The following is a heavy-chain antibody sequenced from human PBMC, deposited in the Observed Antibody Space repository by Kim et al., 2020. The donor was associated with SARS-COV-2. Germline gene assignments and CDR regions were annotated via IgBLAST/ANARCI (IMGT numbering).Heavy chain of an antibody. CDR3: ARDRVAAAGTGAYFVGMDV. CDR2: IYYSGST. CDR1: GGSVSSGSYY. D-gene: IGHD6-13*01. V-gene: IGHV4-61*01. Sequence: SETLSLTCTVSGGSVSSGSYYWSWIRQPPGKGLEWIGYIYYSGSTNYNPSLKSRVTISVDTSKNQFSLKLSSVTAADTAVYYCARDRVAAAGTGAYFVGMDVWGQGTTVTVSS. J-gene: IGHJ6*02.